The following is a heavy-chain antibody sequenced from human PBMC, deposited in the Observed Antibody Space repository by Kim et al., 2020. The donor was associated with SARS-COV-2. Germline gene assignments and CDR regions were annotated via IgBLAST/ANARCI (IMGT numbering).Heavy chain of an antibody. J-gene: IGHJ4*02. V-gene: IGHV6-1*01. CDR3: ARTRAAAGRFDY. D-gene: IGHD6-13*01. Sequence: DYAVSVKSRITINPDTSKNQFSLQLNSVTPEDTAVYYCARTRAAAGRFDYWGQGTLVTVSS.